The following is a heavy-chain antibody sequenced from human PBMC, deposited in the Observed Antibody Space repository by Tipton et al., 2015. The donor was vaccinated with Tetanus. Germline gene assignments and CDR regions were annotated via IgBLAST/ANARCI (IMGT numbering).Heavy chain of an antibody. V-gene: IGHV4-4*07. CDR2: IYTSGST. CDR3: ARDSRLFYAMDV. J-gene: IGHJ6*02. CDR1: GGSISSYY. D-gene: IGHD6-25*01. Sequence: LRLSCTVSGGSISSYYWSWIRQPAGKGLEWIGRIYTSGSTNYNPSLKSRLTISADMSKNQFSLKFISVTAADTAVYYCARDSRLFYAMDVWGQGATVAVSS.